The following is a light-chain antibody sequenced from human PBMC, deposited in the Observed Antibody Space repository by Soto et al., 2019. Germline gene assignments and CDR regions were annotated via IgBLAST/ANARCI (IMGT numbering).Light chain of an antibody. CDR2: DVS. V-gene: IGLV2-14*03. CDR1: SSDVGGYNF. J-gene: IGLJ1*01. Sequence: QSVLTQPASVSASPGQSITISCTGTSSDVGGYNFVSWYQQHAGKVPKLILYDVSKRPSGVSNRFSGSKSGNTASLTISGLQAEDEADYYCSSYTRGSTYVFGTGTQLTVL. CDR3: SSYTRGSTYV.